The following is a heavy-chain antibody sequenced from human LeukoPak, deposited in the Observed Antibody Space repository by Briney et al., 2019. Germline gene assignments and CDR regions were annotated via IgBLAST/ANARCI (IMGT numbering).Heavy chain of an antibody. J-gene: IGHJ5*02. V-gene: IGHV5-51*01. CDR2: IYPGDSDT. Sequence: GESLKISCKGSGYSFTSYWIGWVRQMPGKGLEWMGIIYPGDSDTRYSPSFQGQVTISADKSISTAYLQWSSLKASDTAMYYCAGREFSYYDSSGYSFDPWGQGTLVTVSS. CDR3: AGREFSYYDSSGYSFDP. CDR1: GYSFTSYW. D-gene: IGHD3-22*01.